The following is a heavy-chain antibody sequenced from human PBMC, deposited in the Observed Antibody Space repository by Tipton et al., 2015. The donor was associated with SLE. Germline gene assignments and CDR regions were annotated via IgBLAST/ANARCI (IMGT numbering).Heavy chain of an antibody. CDR2: ISSSSSYI. Sequence: SLRLSSAASGFTFSSYSMNWVRQAPGKGLEWVSSISSSSSYIYYADSVKGRFTISRDNAKNSLYLQMNSLRAEDTAVYYCARGSAVAGLFDYWGQGTLVTVSS. D-gene: IGHD6-19*01. CDR1: GFTFSSYS. V-gene: IGHV3-21*03. CDR3: ARGSAVAGLFDY. J-gene: IGHJ4*02.